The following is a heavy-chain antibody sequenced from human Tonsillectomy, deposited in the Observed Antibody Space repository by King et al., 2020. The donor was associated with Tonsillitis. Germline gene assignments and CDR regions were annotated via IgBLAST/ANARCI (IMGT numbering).Heavy chain of an antibody. CDR3: ARDKTPYDSNFYYDAFDL. Sequence: VQLVESGGGLVQPGGSLRLSCAASGFTFSSFWMTWVRQAPGKGLEWVANIKRDGSQTYYVDSVKGRFTISRDNAKNSLYLQMNSLRVEDTAVYYCARDKTPYDSNFYYDAFDLWGQGTIVTVSS. CDR1: GFTFSSFW. CDR2: IKRDGSQT. V-gene: IGHV3-7*03. D-gene: IGHD3-22*01. J-gene: IGHJ3*01.